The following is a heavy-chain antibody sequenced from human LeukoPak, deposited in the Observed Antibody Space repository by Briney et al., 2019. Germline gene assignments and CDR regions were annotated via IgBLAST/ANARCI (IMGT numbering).Heavy chain of an antibody. CDR3: ARTTVTTDDAFDI. J-gene: IGHJ3*02. V-gene: IGHV4-34*01. D-gene: IGHD4-11*01. CDR1: GGFFSAYY. CDR2: INHSGST. Sequence: SETLSLTCAVYGGFFSAYYWSWIRQPPGKGLEWIGEINHSGSTNYDPSLKSRATISVDTSKNQLSLKLSSVTAADTAVYYCARTTVTTDDAFDIWGQGTMVTVSS.